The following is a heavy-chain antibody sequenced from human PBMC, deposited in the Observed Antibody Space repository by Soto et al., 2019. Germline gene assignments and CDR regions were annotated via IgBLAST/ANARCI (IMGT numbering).Heavy chain of an antibody. D-gene: IGHD3-10*01. CDR1: GXTFGDYA. Sequence: LRLSCAASGXTFGDYAMHWVRQVPGKGLEWVSGFKWNSGDVGYADSVKGRFTISRDNARNSLYLQMNSLRPEDTAVYYCAKDHSPGSPYYGMDFWGQGTMVTVSS. CDR2: FKWNSGDV. CDR3: AKDHSPGSPYYGMDF. J-gene: IGHJ6*02. V-gene: IGHV3-9*01.